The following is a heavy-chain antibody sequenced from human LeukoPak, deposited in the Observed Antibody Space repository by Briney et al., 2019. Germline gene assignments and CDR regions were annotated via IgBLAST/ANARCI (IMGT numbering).Heavy chain of an antibody. V-gene: IGHV4-34*01. CDR2: VNHGGST. D-gene: IGHD1-14*01. CDR1: GGSFSDYS. Sequence: SETLSLTCAVYGGSFSDYSWSWIRQPPGNGLEWIRDVNHGGSTNYNPSLKSRITISVDTSKNQFSLRLSSVTAADTGVYYCARIGMDYYFYMDVWGKGTTVSVSS. CDR3: ARIGMDYYFYMDV. J-gene: IGHJ6*03.